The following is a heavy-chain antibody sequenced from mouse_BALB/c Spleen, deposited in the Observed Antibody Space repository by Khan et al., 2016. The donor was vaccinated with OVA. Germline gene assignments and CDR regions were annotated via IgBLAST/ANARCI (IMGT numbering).Heavy chain of an antibody. CDR2: INPSNGYT. J-gene: IGHJ3*01. CDR1: GYTFTTYT. Sequence: QVHVKQSGAELARPGASVKMSCKASGYTFTTYTMHWVKQRPGQGLEWIGYINPSNGYTNYNQKFKDKSTLTADTSSSTAYMQLSSLTSDYSAVYYCAREGAYYRSDGWFSYWGQGTLVTVSA. V-gene: IGHV1-4*01. CDR3: AREGAYYRSDGWFSY. D-gene: IGHD2-14*01.